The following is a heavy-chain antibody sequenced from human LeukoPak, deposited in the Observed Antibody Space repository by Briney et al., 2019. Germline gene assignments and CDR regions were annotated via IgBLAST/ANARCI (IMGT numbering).Heavy chain of an antibody. Sequence: GRSLRLSCAASGFTFSSYAMHWVRQAPGKGLEWVAVISYDGSNKYYAGSVKGRFTISRDNSKNTLYLQMNSLRAEGTAVYYCARDAGVVPAAIKIQYYGMDVWGQGTTVTVYS. D-gene: IGHD2-2*01. V-gene: IGHV3-30-3*01. CDR2: ISYDGSNK. CDR3: ARDAGVVPAAIKIQYYGMDV. J-gene: IGHJ6*02. CDR1: GFTFSSYA.